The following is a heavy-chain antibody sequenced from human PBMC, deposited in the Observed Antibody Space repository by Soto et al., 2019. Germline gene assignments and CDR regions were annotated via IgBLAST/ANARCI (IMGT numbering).Heavy chain of an antibody. CDR1: GFDFGSTW. J-gene: IGHJ4*02. CDR2: INPDATAT. CDR3: ARHGQWCYDL. D-gene: IGHD2-2*01. Sequence: EVRVIESGGGLVQPGGSLRLSCAASGFDFGSTWMGWLRQAPGKGLECVANINPDATATYYVASVKGRFTISRDNANNSLTLEMSNLRAEDTAVYYCARHGQWCYDLWGQGTLVTVSS. V-gene: IGHV3-7*03.